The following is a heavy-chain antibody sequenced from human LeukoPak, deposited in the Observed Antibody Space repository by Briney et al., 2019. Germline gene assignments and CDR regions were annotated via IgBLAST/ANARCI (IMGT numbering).Heavy chain of an antibody. D-gene: IGHD3-3*01. J-gene: IGHJ5*02. V-gene: IGHV1-8*01. CDR3: ARAPYYDFWSGMLRFDP. Sequence: ASVKVSCKASGYTFTSYDINWVRQATGQGLEWMRWMNPNSGNTGYAQKFQGRVTMTRNTSISTAYMELSSLRSEDTAVYYCARAPYYDFWSGMLRFDPWGQGTLVTVSS. CDR1: GYTFTSYD. CDR2: MNPNSGNT.